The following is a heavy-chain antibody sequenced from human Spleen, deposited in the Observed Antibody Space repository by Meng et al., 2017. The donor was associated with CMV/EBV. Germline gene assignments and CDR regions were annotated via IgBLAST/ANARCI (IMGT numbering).Heavy chain of an antibody. CDR3: AKVGSWYYWFDP. CDR2: ISGSGGST. D-gene: IGHD6-13*01. CDR1: GFTFDDYA. J-gene: IGHJ5*02. Sequence: GESLKISCAASGFTFDDYAMHWVRQAPGKGLEWVSAISGSGGSTYYADSVKGRFTISRDNSKNTLYLQMNSLRAEDTAVYYCAKVGSWYYWFDPWGQGTLVTVSS. V-gene: IGHV3-23*01.